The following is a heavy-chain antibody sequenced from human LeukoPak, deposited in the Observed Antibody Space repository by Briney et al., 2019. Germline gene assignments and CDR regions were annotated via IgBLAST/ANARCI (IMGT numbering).Heavy chain of an antibody. D-gene: IGHD1-26*01. Sequence: GGSLGLSCAASGFTFSNAWMSWVRQAPGKGLEWVGRIKSKTDGGTTDYAAPVKGRFTISRDDSKNTLYLQMNSLKTEDTAVYYCTTSGGSYTFNAFDIWGQGTMVTVSS. V-gene: IGHV3-15*01. CDR3: TTSGGSYTFNAFDI. J-gene: IGHJ3*02. CDR1: GFTFSNAW. CDR2: IKSKTDGGTT.